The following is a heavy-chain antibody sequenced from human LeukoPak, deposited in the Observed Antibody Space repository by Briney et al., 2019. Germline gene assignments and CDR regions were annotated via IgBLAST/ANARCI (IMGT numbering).Heavy chain of an antibody. J-gene: IGHJ4*02. Sequence: GGSLRLSCAASGFTFSSFSMHWVRQAPGKGLESVSAISSNGGSTYYANSVEGRFTISRDSSKNTLYLQMGSLRAEDMAVYYCAREYYGGYVDYWGQGTLVTVSS. CDR2: ISSNGGST. D-gene: IGHD3-10*01. CDR1: GFTFSSFS. V-gene: IGHV3-64*01. CDR3: AREYYGGYVDY.